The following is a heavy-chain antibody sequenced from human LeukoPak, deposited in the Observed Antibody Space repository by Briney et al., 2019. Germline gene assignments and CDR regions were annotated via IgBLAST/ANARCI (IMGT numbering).Heavy chain of an antibody. Sequence: SGPTLVKPIQTLTLTCSFSGFSLSTSGVGVCWIRQPPGKALEWLALIYWDDDKRYSPSLKSRLTITKDTPKNQVVLTMTNMDPVDTATYYCAHSGDYYGSGKLDYWGQGTLVTVSS. CDR3: AHSGDYYGSGKLDY. CDR2: IYWDDDK. V-gene: IGHV2-5*02. CDR1: GFSLSTSGVG. D-gene: IGHD3-10*01. J-gene: IGHJ4*02.